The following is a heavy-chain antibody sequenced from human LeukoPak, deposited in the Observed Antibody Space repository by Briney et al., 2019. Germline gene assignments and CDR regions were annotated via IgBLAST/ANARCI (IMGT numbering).Heavy chain of an antibody. CDR2: IYYSGST. Sequence: SETLSLTCTVSVGSISSYYWSWIRHPPGKGLEWIGYIYYSGSTNYNPSLKSRVSISVDTSKNQFSLKLSSVTAADTAVYYCARVYYYDSSGPSSYFDYWGQGTLVTVSS. J-gene: IGHJ4*02. D-gene: IGHD3-22*01. CDR1: VGSISSYY. CDR3: ARVYYYDSSGPSSYFDY. V-gene: IGHV4-59*01.